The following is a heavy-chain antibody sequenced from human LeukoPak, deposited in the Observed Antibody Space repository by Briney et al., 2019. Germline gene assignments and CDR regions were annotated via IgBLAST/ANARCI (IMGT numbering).Heavy chain of an antibody. D-gene: IGHD2-8*02. J-gene: IGHJ5*01. Sequence: HPGGSLRLSCAASGFTFSTYAMSWVRQAAGKGLEWVSLISGSGGGTYYADSVKGRFTISRDNVDNVVYLEMNSLGAEDTATYYCARVAVSGPTGWFDSWGQGTLVIVSS. CDR3: ARVAVSGPTGWFDS. V-gene: IGHV3-23*01. CDR2: ISGSGGGT. CDR1: GFTFSTYA.